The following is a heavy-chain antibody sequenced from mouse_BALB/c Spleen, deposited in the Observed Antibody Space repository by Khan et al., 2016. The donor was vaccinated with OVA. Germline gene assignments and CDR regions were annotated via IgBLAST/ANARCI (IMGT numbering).Heavy chain of an antibody. CDR3: ATRLAGSFAY. J-gene: IGHJ3*01. V-gene: IGHV5-6*01. CDR2: IRSDGDYT. D-gene: IGHD3-3*01. Sequence: EVQRVESGGDLVKSGGSLKLSCAASGFTFSPYSMSWVRQTPDKRLEWVATIRSDGDYTYYPDSVKGRFNISRDNAKHTLYLQMSTLTADDTAVYYCATRLAGSFAYWGQGTLVTVSA. CDR1: GFTFSPYS.